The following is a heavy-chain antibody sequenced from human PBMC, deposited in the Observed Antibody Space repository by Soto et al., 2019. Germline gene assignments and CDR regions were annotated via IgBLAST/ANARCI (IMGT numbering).Heavy chain of an antibody. CDR3: AKGQHCSTTSCYFYYYGVDV. V-gene: IGHV3-30*18. D-gene: IGHD2-2*01. Sequence: PGGSLRLSCAASGFSVTNNYMNWVRQAPGKGLEWVAVISYDGSNKYYADSVKGRLTISRDNSKNTLYLQINSLRAEDTAVYYCAKGQHCSTTSCYFYYYGVDVWGQGTTVTVSS. J-gene: IGHJ6*02. CDR1: GFSVTNNY. CDR2: ISYDGSNK.